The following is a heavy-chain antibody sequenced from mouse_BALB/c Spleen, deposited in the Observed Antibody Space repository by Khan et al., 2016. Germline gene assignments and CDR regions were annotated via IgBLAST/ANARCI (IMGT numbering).Heavy chain of an antibody. J-gene: IGHJ4*01. CDR3: ARDLAY. V-gene: IGHV1-7*01. Sequence: QVQLKQSGAELTKPGASVTMSCKASGYTFTTYWMHWVKQRPGQGLEWIGYINPSTDYTEYNQRFRDKATLTADKSSSTAYMQLNSLTSEDSAVYYCARDLAYWGQGTSVTVSS. CDR2: INPSTDYT. CDR1: GYTFTTYW.